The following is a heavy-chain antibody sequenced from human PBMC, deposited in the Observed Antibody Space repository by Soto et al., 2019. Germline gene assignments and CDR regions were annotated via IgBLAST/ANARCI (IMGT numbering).Heavy chain of an antibody. J-gene: IGHJ5*02. CDR3: ARHGQYCSGGSCYSGLYNWFDP. V-gene: IGHV4-31*11. CDR1: GGSFSGYY. CDR2: IYYSGST. Sequence: SETLSLTCAVYGGSFSGYYWSWIRQHPGKGLEWIGFIYYSGSTYYNPSLKSRVTISVDTSKNQFSLKLSSVTAADTAVYYCARHGQYCSGGSCYSGLYNWFDPWGQGTLVTVSS. D-gene: IGHD2-15*01.